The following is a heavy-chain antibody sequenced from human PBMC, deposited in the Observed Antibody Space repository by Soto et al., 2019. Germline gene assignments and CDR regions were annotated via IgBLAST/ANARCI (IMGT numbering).Heavy chain of an antibody. Sequence: SETLSLTCTVSGGSISSYYWSWIRQPPGKGLEWIGYIYYSGSTNYNPSLKSRVTISVDTSKNQFSLKLSSVTAADTAVYYCARLIDGDYDGEDYYYYYGMDVWGQGTMVTVSS. CDR3: ARLIDGDYDGEDYYYYYGMDV. CDR1: GGSISSYY. V-gene: IGHV4-59*08. CDR2: IYYSGST. D-gene: IGHD4-17*01. J-gene: IGHJ6*02.